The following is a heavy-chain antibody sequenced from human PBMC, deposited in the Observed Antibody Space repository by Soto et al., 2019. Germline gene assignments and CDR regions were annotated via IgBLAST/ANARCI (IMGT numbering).Heavy chain of an antibody. J-gene: IGHJ4*02. Sequence: QVQLQESGPGLVKPSGTLSLTCAVSGGSFTSNNWWTWVRQPPGQGLEWIGEIYRNGSTKYNPSLKSRVTISLDKSENQVSLKVSSLTAADTAVYYCASRDPGTSVDYWGQGTLVTVSS. CDR1: GGSFTSNNW. CDR3: ASRDPGTSVDY. CDR2: IYRNGST. D-gene: IGHD1-7*01. V-gene: IGHV4-4*02.